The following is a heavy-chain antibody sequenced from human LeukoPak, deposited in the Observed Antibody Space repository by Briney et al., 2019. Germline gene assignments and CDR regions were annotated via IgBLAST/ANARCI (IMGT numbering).Heavy chain of an antibody. D-gene: IGHD5-18*01. CDR3: ARKSGDTAMAKDYYYYMDV. V-gene: IGHV4-34*01. CDR2: INHSGST. CDR1: GGSFSGYY. Sequence: SETLSLTCAVYGGSFSGYYWSWIRQPPGKGLEWIGEINHSGSTNYNPSLKSRVTISVDTSKNQFSLKLSSVTAADTAVYYCARKSGDTAMAKDYYYYMDVWGKGTTVTVSS. J-gene: IGHJ6*03.